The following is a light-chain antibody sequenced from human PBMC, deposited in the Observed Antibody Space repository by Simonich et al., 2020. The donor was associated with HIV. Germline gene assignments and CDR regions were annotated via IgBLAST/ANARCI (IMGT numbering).Light chain of an antibody. CDR3: QQRSNWPLT. CDR1: QSVSNN. V-gene: IGKV3-11*01. CDR2: GAS. Sequence: EIEMTQSPATLSVSPGERATLSCRANQSVSNNLAWYQQKPGQAPRLLMHGASTRATGIPARFSGSGSGTDFTLTISSLEPEDFAVYYCQQRSNWPLTFGGGTKVEIK. J-gene: IGKJ4*01.